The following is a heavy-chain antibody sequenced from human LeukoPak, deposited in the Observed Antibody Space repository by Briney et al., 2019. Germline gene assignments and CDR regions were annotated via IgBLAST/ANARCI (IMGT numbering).Heavy chain of an antibody. CDR3: ARAGRRGWYFDL. D-gene: IGHD6-25*01. CDR1: GYTFTSYD. CDR2: MNPKSGNT. V-gene: IGHV1-8*01. Sequence: ASVKVSCKASGYTFTSYDINWVRQATGQGLEWMGWMNPKSGNTGYAQKFQGRVTMTRNTSISTAYMELSSLRSEDTAVYYCARAGRRGWYFDLWAVAPWSLSPQ. J-gene: IGHJ2*01.